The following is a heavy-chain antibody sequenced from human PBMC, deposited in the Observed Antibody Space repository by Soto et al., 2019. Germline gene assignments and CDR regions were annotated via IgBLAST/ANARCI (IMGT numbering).Heavy chain of an antibody. CDR3: AKDHDYGNTRHY. CDR2: ISGSGGST. CDR1: GFTFSSYA. J-gene: IGHJ4*02. D-gene: IGHD4-17*01. V-gene: IGHV3-23*01. Sequence: EVPLLESGGGLVQPGGSLRLSCAASGFTFSSYAMSWVRQAPGKGLEWVSAISGSGGSTYYADSVKGRFTISRDNSKNALYLQMNSLRAEDTAVYYCAKDHDYGNTRHYWGQGTLVTVSS.